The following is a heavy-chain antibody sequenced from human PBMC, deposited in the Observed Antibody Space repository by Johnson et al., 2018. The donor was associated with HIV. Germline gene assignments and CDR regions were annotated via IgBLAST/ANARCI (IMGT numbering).Heavy chain of an antibody. J-gene: IGHJ3*02. CDR2: I. CDR3: TRVSFGEGAFDI. D-gene: IGHD3-10*01. CDR1: AFPFDDHA. V-gene: IGHV3-9*01. Sequence: VQLVESGGGLVQPGGSLRLSCAASAFPFDDHALHWVRQTPGKGLQWFSIILKGRFTISRDNSKDTLYLQMNSLRAEDTAVYYCTRVSFGEGAFDIWGHGTMVTVSS.